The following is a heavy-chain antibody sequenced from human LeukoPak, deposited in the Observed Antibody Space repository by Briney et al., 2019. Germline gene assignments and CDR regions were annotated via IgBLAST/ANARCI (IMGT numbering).Heavy chain of an antibody. CDR3: AKGRGDYG. V-gene: IGHV3-23*01. Sequence: GGSLRLSCTTSGFSFNTYSMSWVRRAPGKGLEWVSAISGSGGSTYYADSVKGRFTISRDNSKNTLYLQMNSLRAEDTAVYYCAKGRGDYGGGQGTLVTVSS. J-gene: IGHJ4*02. D-gene: IGHD4-17*01. CDR2: ISGSGGST. CDR1: GFSFNTYS.